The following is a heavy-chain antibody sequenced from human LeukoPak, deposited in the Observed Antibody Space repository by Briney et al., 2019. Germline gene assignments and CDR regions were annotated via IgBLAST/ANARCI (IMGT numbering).Heavy chain of an antibody. V-gene: IGHV3-53*01. D-gene: IGHD3-10*01. CDR2: IYSGGST. CDR1: GFAVSSNY. CDR3: ARARYYGSGSYYY. J-gene: IGHJ4*02. Sequence: GGSLRLSCAASGFAVSSNYMSWVRQAPGKGLEWVSVIYSGGSTYYADSVKGRFTISRDNSKNTLYLQMNSLRAEDTAVYYCARARYYGSGSYYYWGQGTLVTVSS.